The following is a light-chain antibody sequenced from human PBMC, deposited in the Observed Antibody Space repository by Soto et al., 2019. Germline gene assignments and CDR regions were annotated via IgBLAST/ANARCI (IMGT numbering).Light chain of an antibody. CDR2: EVN. Sequence: QSALTQPPSASGSPGQSVTISCTGTSSDVGGYNYVSWYQQHPGKAPKVMIYEVNNRPSGVPDRFSGSKSGNTASLTFSGPQPEAEANNTCSPHAATKHPFVFGAGTKLTVL. CDR1: SSDVGGYNY. V-gene: IGLV2-8*01. CDR3: SPHAATKHPFV. J-gene: IGLJ1*01.